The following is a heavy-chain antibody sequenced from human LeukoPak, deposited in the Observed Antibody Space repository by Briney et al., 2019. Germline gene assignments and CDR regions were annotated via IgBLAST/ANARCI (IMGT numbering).Heavy chain of an antibody. V-gene: IGHV5-51*01. CDR1: GYIYTSYW. CDR2: IYPGDSDT. CDR3: ARLGSRLGYNWGDL. J-gene: IGHJ5*02. Sequence: GESLKISCNSSGYIYTSYWIGWVRQMPGKGLEWMGIIYPGDSDTRYSPSFQGQVTISADKSISTAYLQWSSLKASDTAMYYCARLGSRLGYNWGDLWGQGTLVCVSS. D-gene: IGHD5-24*01.